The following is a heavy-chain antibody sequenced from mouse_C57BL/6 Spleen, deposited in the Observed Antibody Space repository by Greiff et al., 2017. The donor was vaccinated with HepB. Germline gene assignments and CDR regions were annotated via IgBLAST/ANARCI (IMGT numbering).Heavy chain of an antibody. CDR2: FYPGSGSI. CDR3: ARHGAPITTVVATVDYFDY. CDR1: GYTFTEYT. D-gene: IGHD1-1*01. Sequence: QVQLQQSGAELVKPGASVKLSCKASGYTFTEYTIHWVKQRSGQGLEWIGWFYPGSGSIKYNEKFKDKATLTADKSSSTVYMERSRLTSEDSAVYFCARHGAPITTVVATVDYFDYWGQGTTLTVSS. V-gene: IGHV1-62-2*01. J-gene: IGHJ2*01.